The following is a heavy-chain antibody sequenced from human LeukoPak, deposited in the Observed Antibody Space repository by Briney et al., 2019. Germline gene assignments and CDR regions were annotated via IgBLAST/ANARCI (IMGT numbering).Heavy chain of an antibody. CDR3: TKWSGFGND. D-gene: IGHD3-10*01. CDR1: GFTFSSYS. CDR2: ISDSGDST. J-gene: IGHJ4*02. V-gene: IGHV3-23*01. Sequence: GGSLRLSCAASGFTFSSYSMTWVRQTPGKGLEWVSGISDSGDSTYYADSVKGWFTISRDNSRNTLYLEMNSLRAEDTAVYYCTKWSGFGNDWGQGTLVTVSS.